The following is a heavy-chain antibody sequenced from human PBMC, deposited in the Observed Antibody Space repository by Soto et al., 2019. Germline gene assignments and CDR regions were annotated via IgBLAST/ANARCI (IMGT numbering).Heavy chain of an antibody. Sequence: QGQLQQWGAGLLKPSETLSLTGAVYGGSFSGYYWSWIRQPPGKGLEWIGEINHSGSTNYNPSLTSRVTISVATSKNQFSLKLSSVTAADTAVYYCARVGSYCTNGVCLYTHENWFAPWGQGTLVTVSS. CDR3: ARVGSYCTNGVCLYTHENWFAP. D-gene: IGHD2-8*01. CDR1: GGSFSGYY. J-gene: IGHJ5*02. V-gene: IGHV4-34*01. CDR2: INHSGST.